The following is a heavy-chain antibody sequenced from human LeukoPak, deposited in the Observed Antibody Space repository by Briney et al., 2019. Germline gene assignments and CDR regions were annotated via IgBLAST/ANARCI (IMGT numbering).Heavy chain of an antibody. Sequence: SETLSLTCTVSGGSISSYYWSWIRQPAGKGLEWIGRIYTSGSTNYNPSLKSRVAMSVDTSKNQFSLKLSSVTAADTAVYYCARDRVYSSGWHRGDWFDPWGQGTLVTVSS. CDR1: GGSISSYY. D-gene: IGHD6-19*01. J-gene: IGHJ5*02. V-gene: IGHV4-4*07. CDR3: ARDRVYSSGWHRGDWFDP. CDR2: IYTSGST.